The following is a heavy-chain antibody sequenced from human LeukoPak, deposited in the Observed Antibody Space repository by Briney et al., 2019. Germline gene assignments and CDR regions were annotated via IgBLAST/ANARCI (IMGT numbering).Heavy chain of an antibody. CDR3: ARAPKYCSGGSCYLSY. J-gene: IGHJ4*02. CDR2: IKQDGSGK. CDR1: GFTFSSYW. V-gene: IGHV3-7*01. Sequence: GGSLRLSCAASGFTFSSYWMSWVRQAPGKGLEWVANIKQDGSGKYYVDSVKGRFTISRDNAKNSLYLQMNSLRAEDTAVYYCARAPKYCSGGSCYLSYWGQGTLVTVSS. D-gene: IGHD2-15*01.